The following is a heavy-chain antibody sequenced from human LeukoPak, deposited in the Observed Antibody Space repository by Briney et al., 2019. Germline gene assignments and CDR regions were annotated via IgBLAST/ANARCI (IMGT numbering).Heavy chain of an antibody. CDR3: ASVSDYYDSSGTRDY. D-gene: IGHD3-22*01. J-gene: IGHJ4*02. CDR1: GYTFTSYY. V-gene: IGHV1-46*01. Sequence: ASVKVSCMASGYTFTSYYMHWVRQAPGQGLEWMGIINPSGGSTSYAQKFQGRVTMTRDTSTSTVYMELSSLRSEDTAVYYCASVSDYYDSSGTRDYWGQGTLVTVSS. CDR2: INPSGGST.